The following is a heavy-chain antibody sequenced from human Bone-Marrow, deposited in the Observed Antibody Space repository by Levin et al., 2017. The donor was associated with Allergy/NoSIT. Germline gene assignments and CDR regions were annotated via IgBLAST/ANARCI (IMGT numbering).Heavy chain of an antibody. J-gene: IGHJ4*02. V-gene: IGHV3-21*01. CDR3: ARAPSTGSDIYFDY. CDR2: ISASRAYI. Sequence: PGGSLRLSCPTSGFTFSNYAMNWVRQAPGKGLEWVASISASRAYIYYAGSVKGRFTISRDNAEHSLFLRMDSLRVEDTAVYFCARAPSTGSDIYFDYFGQGTLVTVSS. D-gene: IGHD2-2*01. CDR1: GFTFSNYA.